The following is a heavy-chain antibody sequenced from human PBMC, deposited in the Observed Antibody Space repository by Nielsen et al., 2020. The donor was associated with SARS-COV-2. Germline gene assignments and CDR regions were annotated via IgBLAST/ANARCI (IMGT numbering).Heavy chain of an antibody. CDR3: AKDFGSGPRGYYYYGMDV. J-gene: IGHJ6*02. V-gene: IGHV3-30*02. Sequence: GGSLRLSCAASGFTFSSYGMHWVRQAPGKGLEWVAFIRYDGSNKYYADSVKGRFTISSDNSKNTLYLQMNILRAEDTSVYYCAKDFGSGPRGYYYYGMDVWGQGTTVTVSS. CDR1: GFTFSSYG. CDR2: IRYDGSNK. D-gene: IGHD6-19*01.